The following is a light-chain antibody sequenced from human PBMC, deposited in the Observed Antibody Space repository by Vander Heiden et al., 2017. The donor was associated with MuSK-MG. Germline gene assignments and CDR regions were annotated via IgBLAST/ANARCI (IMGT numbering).Light chain of an antibody. Sequence: DIQMTQSPSSLSASVGDRVTITCRASQTIDRYLNWYQQKPGKAPNLLMYAASSLQSGVPSRFSGGGSGTDFTLTISRLQPEDFATYYCLQSVSFPGTFGQGTKMEIK. CDR1: QTIDRY. J-gene: IGKJ2*02. CDR3: LQSVSFPGT. V-gene: IGKV1-39*01. CDR2: AAS.